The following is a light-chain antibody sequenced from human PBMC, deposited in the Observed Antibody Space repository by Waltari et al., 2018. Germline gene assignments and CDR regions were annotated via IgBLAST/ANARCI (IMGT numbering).Light chain of an antibody. Sequence: DIVMTQSPDSLALSLGERATINCKSSQRVLYSSNSKNYLAWYQKKPGQPPKLLIYWASTRESGVPDRFSGSGSGTDFTLTISSLQAEDVAVYYCQQHCDSPWTFGQGTKVEIK. CDR1: QRVLYSSNSKNY. CDR2: WAS. J-gene: IGKJ1*01. V-gene: IGKV4-1*01. CDR3: QQHCDSPWT.